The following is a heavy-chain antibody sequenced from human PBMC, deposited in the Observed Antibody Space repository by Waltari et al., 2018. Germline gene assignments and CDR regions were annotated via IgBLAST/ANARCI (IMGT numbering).Heavy chain of an antibody. V-gene: IGHV4-31*03. J-gene: IGHJ5*02. CDR3: ATGYCSGGSCYPFDP. CDR2: IYYSGST. Sequence: QVQLQESGPGLVKPSQTLSLTCTVSGGSISSGGYYWSWIRQHPGKGLEWIGYIYYSGSTYYNPSLKSRVTLSVDTSKNQFSLKLSSVTAADTAVYYCATGYCSGGSCYPFDPWGQGTLVTVSS. CDR1: GGSISSGGYY. D-gene: IGHD2-15*01.